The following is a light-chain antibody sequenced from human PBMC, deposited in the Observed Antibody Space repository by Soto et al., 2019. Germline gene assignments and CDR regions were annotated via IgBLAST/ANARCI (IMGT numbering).Light chain of an antibody. Sequence: EIVLTQSPGTLSLSPGERATLSCSASQGVSSNFLAWYQQKSGQAPRLLIYGASTRATGIPDRFSGSGSGTDFTLTISRLEPEDFAVYYCQQYGGSPLYTFGRGTKVEIK. J-gene: IGKJ2*01. V-gene: IGKV3-20*01. CDR3: QQYGGSPLYT. CDR1: QGVSSNF. CDR2: GAS.